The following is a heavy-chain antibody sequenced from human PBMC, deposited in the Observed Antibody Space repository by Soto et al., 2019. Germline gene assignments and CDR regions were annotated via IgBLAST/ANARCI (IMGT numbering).Heavy chain of an antibody. D-gene: IGHD6-13*01. V-gene: IGHV1-18*01. CDR2: ISAYNGNT. J-gene: IGHJ6*02. CDR1: GYTFISYG. Sequence: QVQLVQSGAEVKKPGASVKVSCQASGYTFISYGISWVRQAPGQGLDWMGWISAYNGNTNYTQKFQGRVTRSTDTSTSTAYMELRSLRSDDTAVYYCAITKREVLAAAVTDRYGMDVWGQGTTVTVSS. CDR3: AITKREVLAAAVTDRYGMDV.